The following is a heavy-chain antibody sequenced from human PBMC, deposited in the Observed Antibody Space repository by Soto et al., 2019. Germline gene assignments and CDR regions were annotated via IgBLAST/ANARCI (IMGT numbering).Heavy chain of an antibody. V-gene: IGHV1-69*13. J-gene: IGHJ6*02. CDR2: IIPIFGTA. CDR3: ARSMGIAAAGPCYYCDLMDF. D-gene: IGHD6-13*01. CDR1: GGTFSSYA. Sequence: SVKVSCKASGGTFSSYAISWVRQAPGQGLECMGGIIPIFGTANYAQKFQGRVTITADESTSTAYMELSSLRSEDTAVYYCARSMGIAAAGPCYYCDLMDFWGQGTTVTGSS.